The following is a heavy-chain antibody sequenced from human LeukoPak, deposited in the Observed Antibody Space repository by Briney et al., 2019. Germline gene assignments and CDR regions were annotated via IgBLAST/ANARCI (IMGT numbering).Heavy chain of an antibody. D-gene: IGHD2-21*02. CDR2: IYYSGST. Sequence: PSETLSLTCTVSGGSISSYYWSWIRQPPGKGLEWIGYIYYSGSTNYNPSLKSRVTISVDTSENQFSLKLSSVTAADTAVYYCAREVVVTAVYYMDVWGKGTTVTVSS. V-gene: IGHV4-59*01. CDR1: GGSISSYY. CDR3: AREVVVTAVYYMDV. J-gene: IGHJ6*03.